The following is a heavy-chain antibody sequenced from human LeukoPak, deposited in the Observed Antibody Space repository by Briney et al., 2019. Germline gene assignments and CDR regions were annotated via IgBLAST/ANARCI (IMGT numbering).Heavy chain of an antibody. V-gene: IGHV7-4-1*02. D-gene: IGHD4-17*01. CDR1: GYTFTSYA. CDR2: INTNTGNP. Sequence: ASVKVSCTASGYTFTSYAMNWVRQAPGQGLEWMGWINTNTGNPTYAQGFTGRFVFSLDTSVSTAYLQISSLKAEDTAVYYCARGPTVTTHRYYYYGMDDGGQGTTVTVSS. J-gene: IGHJ6*02. CDR3: ARGPTVTTHRYYYYGMDD.